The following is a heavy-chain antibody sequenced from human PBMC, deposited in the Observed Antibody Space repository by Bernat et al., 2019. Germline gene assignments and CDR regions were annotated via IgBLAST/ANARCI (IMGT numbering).Heavy chain of an antibody. D-gene: IGHD3-10*01. J-gene: IGHJ4*02. CDR3: ARATLGGFDY. CDR1: GFTFSSYS. CDR2: ISSSSSYI. Sequence: EVQLVESGGGLVKPGGSLRLSCAASGFTFSSYSMNWVRQAPGKGLEWVSSISSSSSYIYYADSVKGRFTSTRDNAKNSLYLQMNSLRAEDTAVYYCARATLGGFDYWGQGTLVTVSS. V-gene: IGHV3-21*01.